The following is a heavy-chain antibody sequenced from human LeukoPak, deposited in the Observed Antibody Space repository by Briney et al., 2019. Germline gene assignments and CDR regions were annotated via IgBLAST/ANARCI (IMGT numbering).Heavy chain of an antibody. D-gene: IGHD1-1*01. CDR2: MSYDGSHK. CDR3: ASDSLHGYGLTY. J-gene: IGHJ4*02. Sequence: GGSLRLSCAGSGFTLNSYAMHWVRQAPGKGLEWVAVMSYDGSHKYYADSVMGRFTISRDNSKNTVYLQMNGLRAEDTAVYYCASDSLHGYGLTYWGQGTLVTVSS. CDR1: GFTLNSYA. V-gene: IGHV3-30-3*01.